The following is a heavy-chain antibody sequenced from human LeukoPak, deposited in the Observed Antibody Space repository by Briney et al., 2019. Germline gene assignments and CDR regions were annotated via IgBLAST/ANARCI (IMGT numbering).Heavy chain of an antibody. D-gene: IGHD1-20*01. CDR1: GFTFSSYA. CDR2: ISYDGSNK. CDR3: ARDDSERKWKAVDY. Sequence: GRSLRLSCAASGFTFSSYAMHWVRQAPGKGLEWVAVISYDGSNKYYADSVKGRFTISRDNSKNTLYLQMNSLRAEDTAVYYCARDDSERKWKAVDYWGQGTLVTVPS. V-gene: IGHV3-30*04. J-gene: IGHJ4*02.